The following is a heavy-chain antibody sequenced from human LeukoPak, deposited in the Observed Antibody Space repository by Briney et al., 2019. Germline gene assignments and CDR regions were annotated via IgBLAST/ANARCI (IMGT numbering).Heavy chain of an antibody. CDR3: ARVSGSYYTFYYYGMDV. V-gene: IGHV1-69*05. J-gene: IGHJ6*02. Sequence: ASVKVSCKASGGTFNSYAISWVRQAPGQGLEWMGGIIPIFGTANYAQKLQGRVTMTTDTSTSTAYMELRSLRSDDTAVYYCARVSGSYYTFYYYGMDVWGQGTTVTVSS. CDR2: IIPIFGTA. CDR1: GGTFNSYA. D-gene: IGHD3-10*01.